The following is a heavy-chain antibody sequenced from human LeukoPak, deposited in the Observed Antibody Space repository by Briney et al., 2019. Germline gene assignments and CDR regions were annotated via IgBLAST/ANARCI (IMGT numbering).Heavy chain of an antibody. D-gene: IGHD1-26*01. CDR2: IKSKTDGGTT. J-gene: IGHJ4*02. CDR1: GFTFSSYS. V-gene: IGHV3-15*01. Sequence: PGGSGRLSCAASGFTFSSYSMNWFRQAPGKGLEWVGRIKSKTDGGTTDYAAPVKGRFTISRDDSKNTLYLQMNSLKTEDTAVYYCTTDPLGATTIFDYWGQGTLVTVSS. CDR3: TTDPLGATTIFDY.